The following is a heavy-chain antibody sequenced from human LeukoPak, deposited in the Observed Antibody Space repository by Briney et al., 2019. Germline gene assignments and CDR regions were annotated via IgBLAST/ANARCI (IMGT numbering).Heavy chain of an antibody. V-gene: IGHV4-34*01. Sequence: SETLSLTCAVYGGSFSGYYWSWIRQPPGKGLEWIGEINHSESTNYNPSLKSRVTISVDTSKNQFSLKLSSVTAADTAVYYCARGIVGATRIYYFDYWGQGTLVTVSS. D-gene: IGHD1-26*01. CDR1: GGSFSGYY. CDR3: ARGIVGATRIYYFDY. J-gene: IGHJ4*02. CDR2: INHSEST.